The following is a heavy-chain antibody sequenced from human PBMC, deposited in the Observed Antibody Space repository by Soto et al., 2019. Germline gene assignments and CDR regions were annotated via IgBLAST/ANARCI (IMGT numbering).Heavy chain of an antibody. Sequence: GASVKVSCKASGYTFTSYGISWVRQAPGQGLEWMGWISAYNGNTNYAQKLQGRVTMTTDTSTSTAYMELRSLRSDDTAVYYCAREWEFIAAAGTFAYYGMDVWGQGTTVTVSS. D-gene: IGHD6-13*01. CDR3: AREWEFIAAAGTFAYYGMDV. J-gene: IGHJ6*02. V-gene: IGHV1-18*01. CDR2: ISAYNGNT. CDR1: GYTFTSYG.